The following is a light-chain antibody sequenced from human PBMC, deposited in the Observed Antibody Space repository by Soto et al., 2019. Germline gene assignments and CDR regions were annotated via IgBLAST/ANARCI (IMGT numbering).Light chain of an antibody. Sequence: QSVLTQPPSASGTPGQRVSISCSGSSSNIGSNTVTWYQQLPGTAPKLLIYGHNQRPSGVPDRFSGSKSGTSASLAISGLLSDDEADYYCAVWDDSLDGLVFGGGTKVTVL. V-gene: IGLV1-44*01. CDR2: GHN. CDR3: AVWDDSLDGLV. CDR1: SSNIGSNT. J-gene: IGLJ2*01.